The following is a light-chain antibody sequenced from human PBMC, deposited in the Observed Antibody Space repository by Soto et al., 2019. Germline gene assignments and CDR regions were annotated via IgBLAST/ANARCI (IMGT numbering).Light chain of an antibody. Sequence: IQLTQSPSSLSASVGDRVTITCRASQGISSYLAWYQQKPGKAPKLLIYAASSLQSGVPSRFSGSGSGTEFTLTISSLQSDDFATYYCQQYSTYPITFGQGTRLEIK. CDR3: QQYSTYPIT. V-gene: IGKV1-9*01. CDR1: QGISSY. J-gene: IGKJ5*01. CDR2: AAS.